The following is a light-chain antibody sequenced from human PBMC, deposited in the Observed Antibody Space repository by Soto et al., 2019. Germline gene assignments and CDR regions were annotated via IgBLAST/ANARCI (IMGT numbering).Light chain of an antibody. J-gene: IGKJ5*01. V-gene: IGKV3-20*01. CDR1: QSVSRNY. CDR2: DAS. CDR3: QQYFTSPLT. Sequence: EIVLTQSPGTLSLSPGERATLSCRASQSVSRNYLAWFQKKPGQAPRLLIYDASTRATGIPDKLGGSGSGTDFTLTISRLEPEDFAVYFCQQYFTSPLTFGQGTRLEIK.